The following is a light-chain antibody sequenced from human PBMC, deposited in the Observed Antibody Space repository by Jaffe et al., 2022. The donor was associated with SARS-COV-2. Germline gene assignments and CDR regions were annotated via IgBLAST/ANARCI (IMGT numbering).Light chain of an antibody. V-gene: IGLV2-11*01. Sequence: QSALTQSRSVSGSPGQSVTISCTGTSSDVGGYNYVSWYQQHPDKAPKLMIYDVSERPSGVPDRFSGSKSGNTASLTISGLQAEDEADYYCCSYAGSYTFYVFGTGTQVTVL. J-gene: IGLJ1*01. CDR2: DVS. CDR1: SSDVGGYNY. CDR3: CSYAGSYTFYV.